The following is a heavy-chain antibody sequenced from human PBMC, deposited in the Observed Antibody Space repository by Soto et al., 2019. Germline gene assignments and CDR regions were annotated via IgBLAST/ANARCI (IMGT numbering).Heavy chain of an antibody. CDR1: GGTFTTYT. V-gene: IGHV1-69*13. D-gene: IGHD6-19*01. CDR2: IIPMYGST. Sequence: SVKVSCQATGGTFTTYTLNWVRQAPGQGLEWMGAIIPMYGSTNYAQRFQGRVTLTADEGTSTAYMELSSLRSEDTAVYYCARYSSGWLMTYGMDVWGQGTTVTVSS. J-gene: IGHJ6*02. CDR3: ARYSSGWLMTYGMDV.